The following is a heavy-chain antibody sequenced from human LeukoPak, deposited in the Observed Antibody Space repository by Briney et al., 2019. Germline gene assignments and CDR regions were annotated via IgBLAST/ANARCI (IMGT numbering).Heavy chain of an antibody. CDR3: TTRIAAAGLLSDFDY. Sequence: GGSLRLSRAASGFTFSNAWMSWVRQAPGKGLEWVGRIKSKTDGGTTDYAAPVKGRFTISRDDSKNTLYLQMNSPKTEDTAVYYCTTRIAAAGLLSDFDYWGQGTLVTVSS. CDR1: GFTFSNAW. J-gene: IGHJ4*02. V-gene: IGHV3-15*01. D-gene: IGHD6-13*01. CDR2: IKSKTDGGTT.